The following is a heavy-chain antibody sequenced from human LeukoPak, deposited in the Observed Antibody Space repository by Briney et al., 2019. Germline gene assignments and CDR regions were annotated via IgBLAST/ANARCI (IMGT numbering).Heavy chain of an antibody. V-gene: IGHV3-23*01. Sequence: GGSLRLSCAASGFTFNNYAMSWVRQAPGKGLEWVSAISGTGATTYYADSVKDRFAISRDNSKNTLYLQMSSLRAEDTAVYYCAKDQRFGDLDDYRGQGTLVTVSS. J-gene: IGHJ4*02. CDR1: GFTFNNYA. CDR2: ISGTGATT. D-gene: IGHD3-10*01. CDR3: AKDQRFGDLDDY.